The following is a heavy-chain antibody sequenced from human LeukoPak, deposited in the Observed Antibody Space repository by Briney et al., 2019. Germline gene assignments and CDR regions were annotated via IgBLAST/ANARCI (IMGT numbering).Heavy chain of an antibody. CDR3: ARGYGSGSIDY. Sequence: KSSETLSLTCAVYGGSFSGYYWSWIRQPPGKGLEWIGRIYTSGSTNYNPSLKSRVTISVDTSKNQFSLQLSSVTAADTAVYYCARGYGSGSIDYWGQGTLVTVSS. V-gene: IGHV4-59*10. D-gene: IGHD3-10*01. CDR1: GGSFSGYY. CDR2: IYTSGST. J-gene: IGHJ4*02.